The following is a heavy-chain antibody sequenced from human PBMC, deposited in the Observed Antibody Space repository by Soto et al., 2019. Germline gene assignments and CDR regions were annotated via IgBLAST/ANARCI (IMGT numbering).Heavy chain of an antibody. CDR2: IYYSGST. CDR3: ARHFPDDSSGYLGIYYYYGMDV. D-gene: IGHD3-22*01. Sequence: QLQLQESGPGLVKPSETLSLTCTVSGGSISSSSYYWGWIRQPPGKGLEWIGSIYYSGSTYYNPSLKSRVTISVDTSKNQFSLKLSSVTAADTAVYYCARHFPDDSSGYLGIYYYYGMDVWGQGTTVTVSS. CDR1: GGSISSSSYY. V-gene: IGHV4-39*01. J-gene: IGHJ6*02.